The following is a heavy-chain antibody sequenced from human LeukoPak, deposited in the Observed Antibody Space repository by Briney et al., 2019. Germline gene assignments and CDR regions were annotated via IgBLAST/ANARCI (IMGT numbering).Heavy chain of an antibody. Sequence: PGGSLRLSCAASGFTFSTFWMNWVRQAPGKGLEWVANIKQDGSDKHFVDSVKGRVTISRDNARNSLYLQMNSLRAEDTAVYYCARLTGSKADGMDVWGQGTTVTVSS. CDR1: GFTFSTFW. V-gene: IGHV3-7*01. CDR2: IKQDGSDK. CDR3: ARLTGSKADGMDV. J-gene: IGHJ6*02. D-gene: IGHD1-14*01.